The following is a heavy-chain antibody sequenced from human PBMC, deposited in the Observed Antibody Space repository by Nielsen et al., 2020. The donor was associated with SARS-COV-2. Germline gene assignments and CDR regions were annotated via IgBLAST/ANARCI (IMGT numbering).Heavy chain of an antibody. Sequence: GESLKISCEASGFTFSRYWMHWVRQVPGNGLVWVSRIRGDGNDANYADSVKGRFTISRDNAKNTLYLQMNSLRAEDTAVYYCVRGLQVPNGLAHRWGQGTLVTVSS. D-gene: IGHD3-16*01. CDR1: GFTFSRYW. CDR3: VRGLQVPNGLAHR. J-gene: IGHJ4*02. V-gene: IGHV3-74*01. CDR2: IRGDGNDA.